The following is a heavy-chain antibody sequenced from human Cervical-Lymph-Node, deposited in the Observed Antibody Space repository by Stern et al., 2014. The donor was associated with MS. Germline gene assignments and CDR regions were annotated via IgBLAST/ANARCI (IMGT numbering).Heavy chain of an antibody. Sequence: VQLVESGGIVVQPGRSLRLSCVASGFSFSSYGMHWVRQAPGKGLEWVAVISYDGSNAYYADSVKGRFTISRDNSKNKLYLQLNSLRAEDTAVYFCAKDRGMIVVVTYSLDSWGQGTLVTASS. V-gene: IGHV3-30*18. J-gene: IGHJ4*02. CDR3: AKDRGMIVVVTYSLDS. CDR1: GFSFSSYG. D-gene: IGHD3-22*01. CDR2: ISYDGSNA.